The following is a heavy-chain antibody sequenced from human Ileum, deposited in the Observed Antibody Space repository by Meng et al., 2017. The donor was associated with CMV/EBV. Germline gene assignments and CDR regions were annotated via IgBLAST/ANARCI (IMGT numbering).Heavy chain of an antibody. CDR3: ASTFDY. J-gene: IGHJ4*02. Sequence: QVQLQQWGAGLLKPSETLSLTCAVYGGSFSGYYWSWIHQPQWKGLEWFGEINHNGSTNYNTSLKSQVTISVDTSKNQFSLKLGSVTAADTAVYYCASTFDYWGQGTLVTVSS. CDR1: GGSFSGYY. CDR2: INHNGST. V-gene: IGHV4-34*01.